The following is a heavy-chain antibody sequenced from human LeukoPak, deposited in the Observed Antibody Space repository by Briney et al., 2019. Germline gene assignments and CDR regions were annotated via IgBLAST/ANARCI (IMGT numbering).Heavy chain of an antibody. V-gene: IGHV3-30*03. Sequence: PGRSLRLSCAASGFTFSSFAMHWARQAPGKGLEWVAGISYDGSYKHYADSVKGRFTLSRDNPKNTLHLQMDSLRPEDTAVYYCARTRVAAAKVLTFFDYWGLGTLVTVSS. CDR2: ISYDGSYK. CDR1: GFTFSSFA. CDR3: ARTRVAAAKVLTFFDY. J-gene: IGHJ4*02. D-gene: IGHD6-13*01.